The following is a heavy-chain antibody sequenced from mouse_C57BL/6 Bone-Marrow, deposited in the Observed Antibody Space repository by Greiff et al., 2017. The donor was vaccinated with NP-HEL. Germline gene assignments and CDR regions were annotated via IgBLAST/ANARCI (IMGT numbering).Heavy chain of an antibody. V-gene: IGHV1-63*01. J-gene: IGHJ4*01. CDR1: GYTFTNYW. CDR2: IYPGGGYT. Sequence: QVQLQQSGAELVRPGTSVKMSCKASGYTFTNYWIGWAKQRPGHGLEWIGDIYPGGGYTNYNEKFKGKAKLTADKSSSTAYMQFSSLTSEDSAIYYCARYGPGAMDYWGQGTSVTVSS. D-gene: IGHD1-1*01. CDR3: ARYGPGAMDY.